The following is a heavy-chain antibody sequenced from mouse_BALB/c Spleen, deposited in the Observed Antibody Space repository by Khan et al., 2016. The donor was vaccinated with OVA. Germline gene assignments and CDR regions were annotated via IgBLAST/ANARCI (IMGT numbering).Heavy chain of an antibody. CDR2: IGYSGST. CDR1: GYSITSDYA. J-gene: IGHJ2*01. D-gene: IGHD1-1*01. Sequence: DVQLQESGPGLLKPSPSLSLTCTVTGYSITSDYAWNWIRQFPGNKLKLMAYIGYSGSTTYNPSLTSRISISRDTSKNQFFLPLTSGPTEDTATYYCASGRLLRQYPAYFANWGQGTTLTVSS. CDR3: ASGRLLRQYPAYFAN. V-gene: IGHV3-2*02.